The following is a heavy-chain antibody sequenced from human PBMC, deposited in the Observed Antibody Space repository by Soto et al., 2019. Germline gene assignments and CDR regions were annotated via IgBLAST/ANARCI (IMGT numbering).Heavy chain of an antibody. CDR3: ARTTYCSGGSCYSHVDY. CDR2: IYYSGST. J-gene: IGHJ4*02. V-gene: IGHV4-31*03. D-gene: IGHD2-15*01. Sequence: SETLSLTCTVSGGSISSGGYYWSWIRQHPGKGLEWIGYIYYSGSTYYNPSLKSRVTISVDTSKNQFSLKLSSVTAADTAVYYCARTTYCSGGSCYSHVDYWGQGTLVTVSS. CDR1: GGSISSGGYY.